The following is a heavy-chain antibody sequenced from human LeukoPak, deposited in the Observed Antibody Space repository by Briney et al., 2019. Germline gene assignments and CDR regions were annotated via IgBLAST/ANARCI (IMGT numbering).Heavy chain of an antibody. CDR1: GFTFRNYW. V-gene: IGHV3-7*01. CDR2: IKPDGSDS. D-gene: IGHD3-10*01. CDR3: AYQSSGSYVYYYYYYMDV. J-gene: IGHJ6*03. Sequence: GGSLRLSCAASGFTFRNYWMNWVRQAPGKGLEWVANIKPDGSDSSYADSVKGRFTISRDNSKNTLYLQMNSLRAEDTAVYYCAYQSSGSYVYYYYYYMDVWGKGTTVTISS.